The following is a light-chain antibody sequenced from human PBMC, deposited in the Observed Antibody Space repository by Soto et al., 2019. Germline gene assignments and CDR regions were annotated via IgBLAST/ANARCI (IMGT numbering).Light chain of an antibody. CDR1: SSNIGANFN. V-gene: IGLV1-40*01. CDR3: QSYDTRLRGSVV. CDR2: DNN. Sequence: QSALTQPPSVSGAPGQEVTISCTGSSSNIGANFNVHWYQQVPGTAPKLLIYDNNNRPSGVPDRFSGSKSGTSASLAVTGLQAEDEADYYCQSYDTRLRGSVVFGGGTKLTVL. J-gene: IGLJ2*01.